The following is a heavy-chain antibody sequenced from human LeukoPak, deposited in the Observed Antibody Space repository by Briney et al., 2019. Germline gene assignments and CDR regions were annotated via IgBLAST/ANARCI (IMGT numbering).Heavy chain of an antibody. D-gene: IGHD3-3*01. Sequence: GGSLRLSCAASGFTFDDYGMSWVRQAPGKGLEWISGINWNGGSTGYADSVKGRFTISRDNAKNSLYLQMNSLRAEDTALYYCARGRWYTIFEVVTCFDYWGQGTLVTDSS. CDR3: ARGRWYTIFEVVTCFDY. V-gene: IGHV3-20*04. CDR2: INWNGGST. CDR1: GFTFDDYG. J-gene: IGHJ4*02.